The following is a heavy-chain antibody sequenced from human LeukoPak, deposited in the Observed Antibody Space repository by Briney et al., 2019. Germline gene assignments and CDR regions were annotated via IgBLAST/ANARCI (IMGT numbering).Heavy chain of an antibody. CDR2: IYYSGST. CDR1: GGSISNSSYY. V-gene: IGHV4-39*07. CDR3: ARDQRSGYSGYDYYYYYYMDV. Sequence: SETLSLTCTVSGGSISNSSYYWGWIRQPLGKGLEWIGSIYYSGSTYYNPSLKSRVTISVDTSKKQFSLKLSSVTAADTALYYCARDQRSGYSGYDYYYYYYMDVWGKGTTVTVSS. D-gene: IGHD5-12*01. J-gene: IGHJ6*03.